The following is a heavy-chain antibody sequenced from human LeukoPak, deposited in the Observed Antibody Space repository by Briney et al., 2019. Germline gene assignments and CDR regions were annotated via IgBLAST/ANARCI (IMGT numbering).Heavy chain of an antibody. J-gene: IGHJ4*02. D-gene: IGHD3-22*01. V-gene: IGHV1-2*02. CDR2: INPNSGGT. Sequence: ASVKVSCKASGYTFTGYYMHWVRQAPGQGLEWMGWINPNSGGTNYAQKFQGRVTMTRGTSISTAYMELSRLRSDDTAVYYCARAPTRITMIIGYWGQGTLVTVSS. CDR1: GYTFTGYY. CDR3: ARAPTRITMIIGY.